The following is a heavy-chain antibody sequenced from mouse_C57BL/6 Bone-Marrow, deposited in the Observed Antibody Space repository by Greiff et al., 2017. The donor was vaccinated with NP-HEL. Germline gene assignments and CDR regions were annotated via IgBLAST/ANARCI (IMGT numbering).Heavy chain of an antibody. CDR3: EREVVYYGSSRFYYAMDY. V-gene: IGHV1-55*01. CDR2: IYPGSGST. CDR1: GYTFTSYW. J-gene: IGHJ4*01. Sequence: QVQLQQPGAELVKPGASVKMSCKASGYTFTSYWITWVKQRPGQGLEWIGAIYPGSGSTNYHEKVKSQATMTVDTSSSTADLQSSSLTSEDSAVYYWEREVVYYGSSRFYYAMDYWGQGTSVTVSA. D-gene: IGHD1-1*01.